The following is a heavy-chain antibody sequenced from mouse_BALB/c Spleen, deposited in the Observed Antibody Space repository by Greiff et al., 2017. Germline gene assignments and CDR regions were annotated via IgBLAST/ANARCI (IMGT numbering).Heavy chain of an antibody. CDR3: ARFSLYGNYGFAY. J-gene: IGHJ3*01. CDR1: GFSLTSYG. D-gene: IGHD2-1*01. V-gene: IGHV2-9*02. Sequence: QVQLQQSGPGLVAPSQSLSITCTVSGFSLTSYGVHWVRQPPGKGLEWLGVIWAGGSTIYNSALMSRLSISKDNSKSQVFLKMNSLQTDDTAMYYCARFSLYGNYGFAYWGQGTLVTVSA. CDR2: IWAGGST.